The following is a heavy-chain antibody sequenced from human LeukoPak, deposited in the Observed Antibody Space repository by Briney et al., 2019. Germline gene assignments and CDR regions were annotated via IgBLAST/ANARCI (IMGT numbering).Heavy chain of an antibody. CDR3: AKGHSYCSSTSCYVDY. V-gene: IGHV3-30*18. CDR1: GFTFSSYG. Sequence: PGRSLRLSCAASGFTFSSYGMHWVRQAPGKGLEWVAVISYDGSNKYYADSVKGRFTISRDNSKNTLYLQMNSLRAEDTAVYYCAKGHSYCSSTSCYVDYWGQGTLVTVSS. CDR2: ISYDGSNK. J-gene: IGHJ4*02. D-gene: IGHD2-2*01.